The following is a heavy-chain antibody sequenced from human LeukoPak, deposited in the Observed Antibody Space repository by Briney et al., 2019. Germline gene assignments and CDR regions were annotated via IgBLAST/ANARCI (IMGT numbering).Heavy chain of an antibody. V-gene: IGHV1-2*02. CDR2: INPNSGGT. CDR3: ARDYDILTGPSRGDWFDP. D-gene: IGHD3-9*01. Sequence: GASVKVSCKASGYTLTGYYIHWVRQAPGQGLEWMGWINPNSGGTNYAQKFQGRVTMTRDTSISTAYMELSRLKSDDTAVYYCARDYDILTGPSRGDWFDPWGQGILVTVSS. J-gene: IGHJ5*02. CDR1: GYTLTGYY.